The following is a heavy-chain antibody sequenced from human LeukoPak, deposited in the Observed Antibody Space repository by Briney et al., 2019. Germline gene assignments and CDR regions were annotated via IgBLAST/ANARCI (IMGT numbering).Heavy chain of an antibody. CDR2: IYHSGTT. Sequence: SQTLSLTCAVSGVSISRGGYAWNWIRQPPGKGLEWIAYIYHSGTTYYNPSLKSRATISVDTSKNHFSLNLSSVTAADTAVYYCARSDGYGLVGIWGQGTMVTVSS. J-gene: IGHJ3*02. CDR1: GVSISRGGYA. V-gene: IGHV4-30-4*07. CDR3: ARSDGYGLVGI. D-gene: IGHD3-10*01.